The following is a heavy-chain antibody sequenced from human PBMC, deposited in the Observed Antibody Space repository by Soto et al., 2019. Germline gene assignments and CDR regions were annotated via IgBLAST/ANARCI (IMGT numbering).Heavy chain of an antibody. CDR3: ARVAVSGTIGY. J-gene: IGHJ4*02. D-gene: IGHD6-19*01. Sequence: QVQLVQSGAEVKKPGASVRVSCKASGYSITGYYLDWVRQAPGHGLEWMGWINPNRGATDYAQKFQGRVTMTRDTSINTAYMELSSLTSDDTAVYYCARVAVSGTIGYWGQGTLVTVSS. CDR1: GYSITGYY. CDR2: INPNRGAT. V-gene: IGHV1-2*02.